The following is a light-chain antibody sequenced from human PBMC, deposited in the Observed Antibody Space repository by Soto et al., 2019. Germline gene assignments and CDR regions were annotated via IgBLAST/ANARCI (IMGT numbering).Light chain of an antibody. V-gene: IGKV3-20*01. CDR1: QSVSSSY. CDR2: GVS. Sequence: EIVLTQSPGTLPLSPGERATLSCRASQSVSSSYLAWYQQKPGQAPRLLIYGVSSRATGIPDRFSGSGSGTDFTLTISRLEPEDFAVYYCQQYGNSPLTFGGGTKV. CDR3: QQYGNSPLT. J-gene: IGKJ4*01.